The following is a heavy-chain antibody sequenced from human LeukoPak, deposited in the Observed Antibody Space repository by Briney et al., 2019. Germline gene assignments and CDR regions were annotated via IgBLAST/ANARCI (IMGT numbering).Heavy chain of an antibody. CDR1: GGSISSHY. J-gene: IGHJ4*02. D-gene: IGHD3-10*01. CDR2: ISGSGGST. CDR3: AKNERTRFGELLFWY. Sequence: ETLSLTCTVSGGSISSHYWSWIRQPPGKGLEWVSAISGSGGSTYYADSVKGRFTISRDNSKNTLYLQMNSLRAEDTAVYYCAKNERTRFGELLFWYWGQGTLVTVSS. V-gene: IGHV3-23*01.